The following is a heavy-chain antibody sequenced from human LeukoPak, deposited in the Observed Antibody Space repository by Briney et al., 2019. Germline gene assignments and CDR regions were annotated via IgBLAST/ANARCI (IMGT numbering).Heavy chain of an antibody. CDR3: AKIKDIVVVPAPYDY. Sequence: GGSLRLSCAASGFTFSSYAMSWVRQAPGKGLEWVSAISGSGGSIYYADSVKGRSTISRDNSKNTLYLQMNSLRAEDTAVYYRAKIKDIVVVPAPYDYWGQGTLVTVSS. CDR1: GFTFSSYA. D-gene: IGHD2-2*01. CDR2: ISGSGGSI. J-gene: IGHJ4*02. V-gene: IGHV3-23*01.